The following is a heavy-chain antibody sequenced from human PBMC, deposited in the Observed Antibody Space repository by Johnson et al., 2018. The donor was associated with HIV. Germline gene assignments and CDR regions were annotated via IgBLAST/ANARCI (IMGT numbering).Heavy chain of an antibody. J-gene: IGHJ3*02. CDR1: GFTFDDYG. CDR2: INSAGGTK. Sequence: QAQLVESGGGVVRPGGSLRLSCAASGFTFDDYGMSWIRQAPGKGLEGVSYINSAGGTKHYADSVKGRFTISRDNAKNSVYLQMNSLRAEDTAVYYCAKEAAYTDAFDIWGQGTRVSVSS. CDR3: AKEAAYTDAFDI. D-gene: IGHD3-16*01. V-gene: IGHV3-11*04.